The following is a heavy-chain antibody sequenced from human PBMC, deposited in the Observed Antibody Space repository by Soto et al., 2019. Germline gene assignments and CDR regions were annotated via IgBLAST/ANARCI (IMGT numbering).Heavy chain of an antibody. CDR3: AKCRSYSSSWHPPGWFDP. D-gene: IGHD6-13*01. CDR2: ISGSGGST. CDR1: GFTFSSYA. Sequence: EVQLLESGGGLVQPGGSLRLSCAASGFTFSSYAMSWVRQAPGKGLEWVSAISGSGGSTYYADSVKGRFTISRDNSKNTLYLQMNSLRAEDTPVYYCAKCRSYSSSWHPPGWFDPWGQGTLVTVSS. J-gene: IGHJ5*02. V-gene: IGHV3-23*01.